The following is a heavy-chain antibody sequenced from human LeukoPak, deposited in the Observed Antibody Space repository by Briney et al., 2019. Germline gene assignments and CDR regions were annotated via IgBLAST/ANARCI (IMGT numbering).Heavy chain of an antibody. CDR3: ARVGYDSSGYDWFDP. CDR1: GFTFSSYG. CDR2: ISTSGSII. D-gene: IGHD3-22*01. J-gene: IGHJ5*02. Sequence: GGSLRLSCAASGFTFSSYGMSWVRQAPGKGLEWVSYISTSGSIIYYADSVKGRFTISRDNAKNSLYLQMNSLRAEDTAVYYCARVGYDSSGYDWFDPWGQGTLVTVSS. V-gene: IGHV3-48*04.